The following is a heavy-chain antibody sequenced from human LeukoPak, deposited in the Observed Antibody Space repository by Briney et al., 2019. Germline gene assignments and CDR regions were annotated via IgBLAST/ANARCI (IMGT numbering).Heavy chain of an antibody. CDR1: GYSISSGYY. V-gene: IGHV4-38-2*02. Sequence: SETLSLTCTVSGYSISSGYYWGWIRQPPGKWLEWIGTIYHSGSTYYNPSLKSRVTISVDTSKNQFSLKLSSVTAADTAVYYCARRLDSSRFDPWGRGTLVTVSS. CDR2: IYHSGST. J-gene: IGHJ5*02. CDR3: ARRLDSSRFDP. D-gene: IGHD2-15*01.